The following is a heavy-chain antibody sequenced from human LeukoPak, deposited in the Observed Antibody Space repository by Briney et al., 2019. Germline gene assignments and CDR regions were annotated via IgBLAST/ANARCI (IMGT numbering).Heavy chain of an antibody. CDR3: ARQTSGSGHSSSWPEIDY. D-gene: IGHD6-13*01. CDR2: IYYSGST. Sequence: SETLSLTCTVSGGSISSSSYYWGWIRQPPGKGLEWIGSIYYSGSTYYNPSLKSRVTISVDTSKNQFSLKLSSVTAADTAVYYCARQTSGSGHSSSWPEIDYWGQGTLVTVSS. V-gene: IGHV4-39*01. J-gene: IGHJ4*02. CDR1: GGSISSSSYY.